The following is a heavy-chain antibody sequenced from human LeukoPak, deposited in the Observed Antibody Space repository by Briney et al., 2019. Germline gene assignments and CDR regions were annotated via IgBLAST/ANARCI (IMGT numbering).Heavy chain of an antibody. D-gene: IGHD2-2*01. CDR3: AKDPYGTRYFDY. J-gene: IGHJ4*02. V-gene: IGHV4-4*07. CDR1: GGSMNSYY. CDR2: IYSSGGT. Sequence: KPSETLSLTCTVSGGSMNSYYWSWIRQPAGKELEWIGRIYSSGGTNYNPSLKSRVTMSVDTSKNQFSLKLSSVTAADTAVYYCAKDPYGTRYFDYWGQGTLVTVSS.